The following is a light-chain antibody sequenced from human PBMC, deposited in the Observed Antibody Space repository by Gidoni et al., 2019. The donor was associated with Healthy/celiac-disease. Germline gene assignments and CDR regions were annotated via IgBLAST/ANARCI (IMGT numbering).Light chain of an antibody. CDR3: KQNRRAPLT. Sequence: TVMTQSPLSLSVTPGESASISCRSSQSLFHTNGYHYLPWYLQKPGQSPQLLIYLGSHRAPGGPDRVSGSGAGTEFKLTISRVEAEDVGVYFCKQNRRAPLTFGGGTKVE. V-gene: IGKV2-28*01. J-gene: IGKJ4*01. CDR2: LGS. CDR1: QSLFHTNGYHY.